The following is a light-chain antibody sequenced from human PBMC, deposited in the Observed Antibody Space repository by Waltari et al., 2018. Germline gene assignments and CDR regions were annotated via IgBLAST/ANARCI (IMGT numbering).Light chain of an antibody. CDR1: SSNLGAGYD. V-gene: IGLV1-40*01. CDR3: QSYDSSLSGLYV. J-gene: IGLJ1*01. Sequence: QSVLTQLPSVSGAPGQRVTIPCTGSSSNLGAGYDVHWYQQLPGTAPKLLTFGNSKRPSGVPDRFSGSKSGTSASLAITGLQAEDEADYYCQSYDSSLSGLYVFGTGTKVTVL. CDR2: GNS.